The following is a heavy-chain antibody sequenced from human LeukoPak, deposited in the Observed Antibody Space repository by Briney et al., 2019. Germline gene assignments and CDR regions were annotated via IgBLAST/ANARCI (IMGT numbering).Heavy chain of an antibody. J-gene: IGHJ5*02. V-gene: IGHV1-18*01. Sequence: ASVKVSCKASGYTFTSYGISWVRQAPGQGLEWMGWISAYNGNTNYAQKLQGRVTMTTDTSTSTAYMELRSLRSDDTAVYYCARERMLAYCGGDCYSTWFDTWGQGTLVTVSS. D-gene: IGHD2-21*02. CDR2: ISAYNGNT. CDR1: GYTFTSYG. CDR3: ARERMLAYCGGDCYSTWFDT.